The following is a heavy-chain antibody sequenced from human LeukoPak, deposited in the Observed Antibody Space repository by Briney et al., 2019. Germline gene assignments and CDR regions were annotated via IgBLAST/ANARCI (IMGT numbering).Heavy chain of an antibody. J-gene: IGHJ4*02. Sequence: GASVKVSCKASGGTFSSYTISWVRQAPGQGLEWMGRIIPILGIANYAQKFQGRVTITADKSTSTAYMELSSLRPEDTAVYYCARADLVGDYDSSGYFHWGQGTLVTVSS. CDR3: ARADLVGDYDSSGYFH. CDR1: GGTFSSYT. CDR2: IIPILGIA. D-gene: IGHD3-22*01. V-gene: IGHV1-69*02.